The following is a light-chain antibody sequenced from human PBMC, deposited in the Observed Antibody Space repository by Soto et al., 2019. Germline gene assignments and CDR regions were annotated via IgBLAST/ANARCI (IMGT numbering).Light chain of an antibody. J-gene: IGLJ1*01. CDR1: STDVDGYDY. CDR3: SSYTSSAPIYV. CDR2: DVN. V-gene: IGLV2-14*03. Sequence: QSALTQPASVSGPPGQSITISCTGASTDVDGYDYVSWYQQHPGQPPKLMIYDVNNRPSGVSTHFSGSKTGDTASLTISGLQDEDDADYYCSSYTSSAPIYVFGGGTKVTVL.